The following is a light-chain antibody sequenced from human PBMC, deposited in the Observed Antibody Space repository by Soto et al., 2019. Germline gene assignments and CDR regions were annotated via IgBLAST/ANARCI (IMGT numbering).Light chain of an antibody. V-gene: IGLV1-44*01. CDR1: SSNIGGNT. CDR2: SNS. Sequence: VLTQPPSASGTPGQRVTFSCSGSSSNIGGNTVSWFQHLPRTAPKLLIFSNSQRPSGVPDRFSGAKSGTSASLAISGLQSEDEANYYCATWDDGLSAYVFGTGTKVTVL. CDR3: ATWDDGLSAYV. J-gene: IGLJ1*01.